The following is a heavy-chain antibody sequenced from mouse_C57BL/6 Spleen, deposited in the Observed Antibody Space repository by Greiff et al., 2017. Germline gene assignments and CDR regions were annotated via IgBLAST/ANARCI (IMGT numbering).Heavy chain of an antibody. CDR3: ARKMRLDAMDY. V-gene: IGHV1-64*01. J-gene: IGHJ4*01. CDR1: GYTFTSYW. Sequence: VQLQQSGAELVKPGASVKLSCKASGYTFTSYWMHWVKQRPGQGLEWIGMIHPNSGSTNYNEKFKSKATLTVDKSSSTAYMQLSSLTSEDSAVYYCARKMRLDAMDYWGQGTSVTVSS. CDR2: IHPNSGST.